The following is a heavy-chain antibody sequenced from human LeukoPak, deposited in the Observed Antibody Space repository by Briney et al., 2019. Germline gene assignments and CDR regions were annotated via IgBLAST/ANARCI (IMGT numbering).Heavy chain of an antibody. Sequence: SETLSLTCTVSGASISSYYWSWIRQPPGKGLEWIGYIYYSGSTNYNPSLKSRVNISVDTSKNQFSLGLSSVTGADTAVYYWARHRYYYDSSGYYYQPWGQGTLVTVSS. CDR1: GASISSYY. D-gene: IGHD3-22*01. CDR2: IYYSGST. V-gene: IGHV4-59*01. J-gene: IGHJ5*02. CDR3: ARHRYYYDSSGYYYQP.